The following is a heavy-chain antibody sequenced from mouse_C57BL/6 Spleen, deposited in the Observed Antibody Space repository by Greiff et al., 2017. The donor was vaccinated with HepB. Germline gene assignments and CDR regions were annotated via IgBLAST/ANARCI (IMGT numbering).Heavy chain of an antibody. D-gene: IGHD2-5*01. CDR1: GFTFSDYG. CDR3: ARPGYSNYDAMDY. J-gene: IGHJ4*01. V-gene: IGHV5-17*01. Sequence: EVQLVESGGGLVKPGGSLKLSCAASGFTFSDYGMHWVRQAPEKGLEWVAYISSGSSTIYYADTVKGRFTISRDNAKNTLFLQMTSLRSEDTAMYYGARPGYSNYDAMDYWGQGTSVTVAS. CDR2: ISSGSSTI.